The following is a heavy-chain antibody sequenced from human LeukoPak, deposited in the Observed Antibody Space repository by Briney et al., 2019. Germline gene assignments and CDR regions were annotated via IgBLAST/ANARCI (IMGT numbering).Heavy chain of an antibody. CDR2: IYPGDSDT. J-gene: IGHJ5*02. D-gene: IGHD3-22*01. CDR3: ARRADSSRIDP. CDR1: GYSFTSYW. V-gene: IGHV5-51*01. Sequence: GESLKISCKGSGYSFTSYWIGWVRQVPGKGLEWMGIIYPGDSDTRYSPSFQGQVTISADKSTSTAYLQWSSLKASDTAMYYCARRADSSRIDPWGQGTLVTVSS.